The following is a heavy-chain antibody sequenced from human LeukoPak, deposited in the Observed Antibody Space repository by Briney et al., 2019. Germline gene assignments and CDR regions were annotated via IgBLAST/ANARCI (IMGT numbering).Heavy chain of an antibody. V-gene: IGHV4-39*01. CDR2: IYYSRST. J-gene: IGHJ5*02. D-gene: IGHD3-10*01. CDR1: DGSISSSSYY. CDR3: ARQNLNFGESYEDWFDP. Sequence: SETLSLTCTVPDGSISSSSYYWGWIRQPPGKGLEWIGSIYYSRSTYYNPSLKSRVTISVDTSKNQFSLKLDTVADADTAVYYCARQNLNFGESYEDWFDPWGQGTLVTVSS.